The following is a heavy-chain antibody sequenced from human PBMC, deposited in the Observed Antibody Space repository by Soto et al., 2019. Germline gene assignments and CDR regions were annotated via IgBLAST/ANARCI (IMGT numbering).Heavy chain of an antibody. CDR3: AKFGPTGFNSYYHYFDS. CDR2: ISDTGGST. V-gene: IGHV3-23*01. CDR1: GFTFSSYA. D-gene: IGHD1-26*01. J-gene: IGHJ4*02. Sequence: GGSLRLSCAASGFTFSSYAMTWVRQAPGKGLEWVSLISDTGGSTYSADSVRGRFTISRDNSKNTLFLQMESLRAEDTALYYCAKFGPTGFNSYYHYFDSWGQGTLVTVSS.